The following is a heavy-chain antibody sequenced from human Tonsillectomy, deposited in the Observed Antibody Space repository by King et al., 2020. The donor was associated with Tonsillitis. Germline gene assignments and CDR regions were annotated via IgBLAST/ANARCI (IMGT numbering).Heavy chain of an antibody. CDR2: ISSSGSTI. V-gene: IGHV3-48*03. CDR3: ARMGSLRYFDWSTFDY. CDR1: GFTFSSYE. D-gene: IGHD3-9*01. Sequence: VQLVESGGGLVQPGGSLRLSCAASGFTFSSYEMNWVRQAPGKGLEWVSYISSSGSTIYYADSVKGRFTLSRDNAKNSLYLQMNSLRAEDTAVYYCARMGSLRYFDWSTFDYWGQGTLVTVSS. J-gene: IGHJ4*02.